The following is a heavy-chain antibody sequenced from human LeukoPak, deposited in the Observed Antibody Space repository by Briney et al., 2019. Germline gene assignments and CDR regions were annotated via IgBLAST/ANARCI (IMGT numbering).Heavy chain of an antibody. CDR2: MNPNSGNT. Sequence: AASVKVSCKASGGTFSNYAINWVRQAPGQGLEWMGWMNPNSGNTGYAQKFQGRVTMTRNTSISTAYMELSSLRSEDTAVYYCARGRYGSGSYYYFDYWGQGTLVTVSS. J-gene: IGHJ4*02. CDR1: GGTFSNYA. CDR3: ARGRYGSGSYYYFDY. D-gene: IGHD3-10*01. V-gene: IGHV1-8*02.